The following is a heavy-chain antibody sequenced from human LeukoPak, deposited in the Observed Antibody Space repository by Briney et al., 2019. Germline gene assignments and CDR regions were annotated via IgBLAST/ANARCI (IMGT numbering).Heavy chain of an antibody. J-gene: IGHJ4*02. V-gene: IGHV4-34*01. Sequence: SETLSLTFAVYGGSFSGYYWSWIRQPPGKGLEWIGEINHSGSTNYNPSLKSRVTISVDTSKNQFSLKLSSVTAADTAVYYCARDPGYSSSWSSAFDYWGQGTLVTVSS. D-gene: IGHD6-13*01. CDR1: GGSFSGYY. CDR3: ARDPGYSSSWSSAFDY. CDR2: INHSGST.